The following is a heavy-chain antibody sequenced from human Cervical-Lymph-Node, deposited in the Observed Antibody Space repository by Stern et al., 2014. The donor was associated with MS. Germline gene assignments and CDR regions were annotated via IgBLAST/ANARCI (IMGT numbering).Heavy chain of an antibody. V-gene: IGHV3-33*01. CDR3: ARDGSVMTTVTPNWFDP. CDR2: IWYDGSNK. J-gene: IGHJ5*02. Sequence: QVQLVQSGGGVVQPGRSLRLSCAASGFTFSSYGMHWVRQAPGKGLEWVAVIWYDGSNKYYADSVKGRFTISRDNSKNTLYLQMNSLRAEDTAVYYCARDGSVMTTVTPNWFDPWGQGTLVTVSS. CDR1: GFTFSSYG. D-gene: IGHD4-11*01.